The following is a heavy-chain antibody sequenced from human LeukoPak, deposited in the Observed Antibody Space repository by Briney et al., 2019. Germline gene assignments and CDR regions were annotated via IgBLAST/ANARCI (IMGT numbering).Heavy chain of an antibody. CDR1: GGTFSSYA. CDR2: IIPIFGTA. V-gene: IGHV1-69*05. J-gene: IGHJ4*02. Sequence: SVKVSFKASGGTFSSYAISWVRQAPGQGLEWMGRIIPIFGTANYAQKFQGRVTITTDESTGTAYMELSSLRSEDTAVYYCARDDGGNSVSDYWGQGTLVTVSS. CDR3: ARDDGGNSVSDY. D-gene: IGHD4-23*01.